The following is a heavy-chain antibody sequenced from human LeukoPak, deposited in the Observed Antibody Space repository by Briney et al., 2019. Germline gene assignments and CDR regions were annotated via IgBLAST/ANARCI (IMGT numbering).Heavy chain of an antibody. D-gene: IGHD1-26*01. CDR1: GFTFSSAW. J-gene: IGHJ4*02. CDR3: TRHVVGATREDY. V-gene: IGHV3-15*07. Sequence: TGGSLRLSCAASGFTFSSAWMNWVRQAPGKGLEWVGRIKSETDGGTTDYAAPVKGTFTISRDDSESTLYLQMNSLKTEDTAVYYCTRHVVGATREDYWGQGTLVTVSS. CDR2: IKSETDGGTT.